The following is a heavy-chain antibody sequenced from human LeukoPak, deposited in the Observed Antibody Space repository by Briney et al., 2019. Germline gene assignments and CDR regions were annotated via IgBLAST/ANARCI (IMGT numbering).Heavy chain of an antibody. CDR2: INPNSGGT. V-gene: IGHV1-2*02. J-gene: IGHJ1*01. Sequence: ASVKVSCKASGYTFTGYYMHWVRQAPGQGLEWMGWINPNSGGTNYAQKFQGRVTMTRDTSISTAYMELSRLSSDDTAVYYCARGRRYCSGGSCPEYFQHWGQGTLVTVSS. D-gene: IGHD2-15*01. CDR1: GYTFTGYY. CDR3: ARGRRYCSGGSCPEYFQH.